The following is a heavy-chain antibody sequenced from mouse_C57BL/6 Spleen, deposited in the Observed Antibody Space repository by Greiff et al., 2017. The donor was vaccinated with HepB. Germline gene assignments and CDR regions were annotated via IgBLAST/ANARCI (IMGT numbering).Heavy chain of an antibody. CDR3: ARSLITTVVEPLAY. CDR2: IYPGDGDT. CDR1: GYAFSSYW. D-gene: IGHD1-1*01. Sequence: VQLQQSGAELVKPGASVKISCKASGYAFSSYWMNWVKQRPGKGLEWIGQIYPGDGDTNYNGKFKGKATLTADKSSSTAYMQLSSLTSEDSAVYFCARSLITTVVEPLAYWGQSTTLTVSS. V-gene: IGHV1-80*01. J-gene: IGHJ2*01.